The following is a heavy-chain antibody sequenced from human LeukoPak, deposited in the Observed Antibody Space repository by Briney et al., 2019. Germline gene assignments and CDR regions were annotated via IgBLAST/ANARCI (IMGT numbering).Heavy chain of an antibody. CDR2: ISGSGSNT. D-gene: IGHD6-13*01. CDR3: AKGQVAAAGYNWFDP. Sequence: PGGSLRLSCAASGFTFSSYSMNWVRQAPGKGLEWVSAISGSGSNTYYADSVKGRFTISRDNSKNTLYLQMNSLRAEDTAVYYCAKGQVAAAGYNWFDPWGQGTLVTVSS. V-gene: IGHV3-23*01. J-gene: IGHJ5*02. CDR1: GFTFSSYS.